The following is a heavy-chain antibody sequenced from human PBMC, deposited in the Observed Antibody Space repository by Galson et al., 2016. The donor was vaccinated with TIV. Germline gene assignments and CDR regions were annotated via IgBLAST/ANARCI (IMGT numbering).Heavy chain of an antibody. Sequence: ETLSLTCSVSGGSVTSSIHYWAWIRQPPGKGLEWIGSIYDSGTTYYNPSLESRVTISIDTSKNQFSLRLRSLTAADTAIYYCARQNGDTMVRGVIRDWFDPWGQGTLVTVSS. CDR3: ARQNGDTMVRGVIRDWFDP. D-gene: IGHD3-10*01. CDR1: GGSVTSSIHY. V-gene: IGHV4-39*01. J-gene: IGHJ5*02. CDR2: IYDSGTT.